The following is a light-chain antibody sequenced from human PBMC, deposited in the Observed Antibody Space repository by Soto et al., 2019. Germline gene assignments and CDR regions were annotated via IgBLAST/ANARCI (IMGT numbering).Light chain of an antibody. Sequence: EVVMTQSPATLSVSPGERATLSCRASQSIARNLAWYQQKPGQAPRLLIYAASTRATGIPARFSGSGSGTEFTLIISSLQSEDFAVYYCQQSNNWPFTVGPGTKVDI. CDR2: AAS. CDR3: QQSNNWPFT. J-gene: IGKJ3*01. V-gene: IGKV3-15*01. CDR1: QSIARN.